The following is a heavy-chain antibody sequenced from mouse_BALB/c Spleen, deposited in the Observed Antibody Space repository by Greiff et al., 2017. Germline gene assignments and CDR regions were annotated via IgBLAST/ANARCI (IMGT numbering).Heavy chain of an antibody. CDR3: ARRGGGYYFEY. Sequence: VKLVESEPGLVAPSQSLSITCTVSGFSLTSYGVHWVRQPPGKGLEWLGVIWAGGSTNYNSALMSRLSISKDNSKSQVFLKMNSLQTDDTAMYYCARRGGGYYFEYWGQGTTLTVSS. CDR2: IWAGGST. V-gene: IGHV2-9*02. CDR1: GFSLTSYG. J-gene: IGHJ2*01.